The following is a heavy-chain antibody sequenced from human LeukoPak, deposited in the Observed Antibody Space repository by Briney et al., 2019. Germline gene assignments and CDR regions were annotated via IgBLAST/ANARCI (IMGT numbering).Heavy chain of an antibody. CDR3: AKDRDSSGWYGIDY. J-gene: IGHJ4*02. CDR2: ITWNSGRI. CDR1: GFIFDDYA. D-gene: IGHD6-19*01. Sequence: GGSLRLSCAASGFIFDDYAMRWVRQTPGKGLEWVSGITWNSGRIAYADSVKGRFTISRDNAKNSLYLQMNSLRAEDTAFYYCAKDRDSSGWYGIDYWGQGTLVTVSS. V-gene: IGHV3-9*01.